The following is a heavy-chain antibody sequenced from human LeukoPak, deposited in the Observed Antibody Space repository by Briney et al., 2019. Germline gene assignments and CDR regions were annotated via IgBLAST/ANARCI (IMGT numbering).Heavy chain of an antibody. V-gene: IGHV3-74*03. CDR1: GFTFSSFN. D-gene: IGHD4-17*01. J-gene: IGHJ4*02. Sequence: GGSLRLSCAASGFTFSSFNMHWVRQAPGKGLVWVSRLKSDGSTAMYADSVQGRFTISRDNARNTVNLLMSSLTVEDTGVYYCARGIYGDPVAFDSWGQGALVTVSS. CDR3: ARGIYGDPVAFDS. CDR2: LKSDGSTA.